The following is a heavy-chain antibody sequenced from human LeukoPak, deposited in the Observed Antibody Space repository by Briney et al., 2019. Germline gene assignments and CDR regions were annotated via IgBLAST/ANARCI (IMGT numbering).Heavy chain of an antibody. V-gene: IGHV4-39*07. Sequence: PSETLSLTCTVSGGSISSSSYYWGWIRQPPGKGLEWIGSISYSGSTYYNPSLKSRVTISVDTSKNQCSLKLSSVTAADTAVYYCARGRRRVGGQQLVRPWFDPWGQGTLVTVSS. CDR2: ISYSGST. CDR1: GGSISSSSYY. CDR3: ARGRRRVGGQQLVRPWFDP. D-gene: IGHD6-13*01. J-gene: IGHJ5*02.